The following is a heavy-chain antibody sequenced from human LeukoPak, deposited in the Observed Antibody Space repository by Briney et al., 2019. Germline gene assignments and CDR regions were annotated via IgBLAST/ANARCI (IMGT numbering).Heavy chain of an antibody. D-gene: IGHD6-13*01. Sequence: SLRLSCAASGFTIGYYGMHWVRQAPGKGLEWVAVISYDGTETYYVDSVKGRFTISRDNSKNTIYLLMNSVRVEDTAVYYRAKAKEGEQPPMFDYWGQGTLVTVSS. CDR3: AKAKEGEQPPMFDY. CDR2: ISYDGTET. J-gene: IGHJ4*02. V-gene: IGHV3-30*18. CDR1: GFTIGYYG.